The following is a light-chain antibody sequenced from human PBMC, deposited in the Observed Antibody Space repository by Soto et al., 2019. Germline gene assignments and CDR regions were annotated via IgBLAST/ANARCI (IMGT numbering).Light chain of an antibody. CDR3: QNLKT. V-gene: IGKV3-15*01. J-gene: IGKJ1*01. Sequence: EIVMTQSPATLSVSPGERATLSCRASQSVSSNLAWYQQKPGQAPRLLIYGASTRATGIPARFSGSGSGTEFTLTISSLQSEDFAVYYCQNLKTFGQGTKVEIK. CDR1: QSVSSN. CDR2: GAS.